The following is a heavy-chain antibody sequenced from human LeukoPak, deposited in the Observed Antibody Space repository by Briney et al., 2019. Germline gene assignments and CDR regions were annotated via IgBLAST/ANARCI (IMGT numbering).Heavy chain of an antibody. CDR3: ARDLKDGPAAITDY. Sequence: SSETLSLTCTVSGGSISSYYWSWIRQPPGKGLEWIGYIYYSGSTNYNPSLKSRVTISVDTSKNQFSLKLSSVTAADTAVYYCARDLKDGPAAITDYWGQGTLVTVSS. V-gene: IGHV4-59*12. D-gene: IGHD2-2*01. CDR1: GGSISSYY. CDR2: IYYSGST. J-gene: IGHJ4*02.